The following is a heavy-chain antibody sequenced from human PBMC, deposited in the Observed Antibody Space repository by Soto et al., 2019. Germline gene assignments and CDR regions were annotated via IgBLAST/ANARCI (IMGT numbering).Heavy chain of an antibody. CDR1: GYTFTSYG. Sequence: SVEVSCKASGYTFTSYGISWVRQAPGQGLEWMGGISAYNGNTNYAQKLQGRVTMTTDTSTRTAYLELRSLRSDDTAVYYCARIIFGELLTSHSGQKALVYYFEYWGQGPQVTVSS. J-gene: IGHJ4*02. CDR3: ARIIFGELLTSHSGQKALVYYFEY. D-gene: IGHD3-10*01. CDR2: ISAYNGNT. V-gene: IGHV1-18*01.